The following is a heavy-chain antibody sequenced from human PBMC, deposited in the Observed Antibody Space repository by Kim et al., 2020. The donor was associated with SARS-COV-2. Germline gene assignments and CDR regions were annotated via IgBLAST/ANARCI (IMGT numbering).Heavy chain of an antibody. V-gene: IGHV1-8*01. CDR3: ASGPSGWYDY. J-gene: IGHJ4*02. CDR1: GYTFSNYD. CDR2: MNPNSGNT. D-gene: IGHD6-19*01. Sequence: ASVKVSCKASGYTFSNYDINWVRQATGQGLEWMGWMNPNSGNTGYVRKFHDRVTMTRHTSIDTAYMELNSLTSEDTAVYFCASGPSGWYDYWGQGTLVTVSS.